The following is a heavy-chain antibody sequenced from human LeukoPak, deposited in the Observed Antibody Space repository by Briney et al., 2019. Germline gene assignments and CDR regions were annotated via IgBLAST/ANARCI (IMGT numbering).Heavy chain of an antibody. Sequence: GGSLRLSCAASGFTFSIYAMIWVRESRGKGRECVSSMSCRGCSTYYGDSVKGVFTISRDNAKKSLYLKMNSLRDEDTAVYYCARDQRYEWELPGTFDYWGQGTLVTVSS. D-gene: IGHD1-26*01. J-gene: IGHJ4*02. CDR1: GFTFSIYA. V-gene: IGHV3-21*01. CDR2: MSCRGCST. CDR3: ARDQRYEWELPGTFDY.